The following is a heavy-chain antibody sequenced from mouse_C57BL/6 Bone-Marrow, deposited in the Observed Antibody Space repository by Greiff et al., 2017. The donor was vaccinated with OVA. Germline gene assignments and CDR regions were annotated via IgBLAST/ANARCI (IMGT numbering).Heavy chain of an antibody. CDR1: GFTFSDYG. D-gene: IGHD1-1*01. V-gene: IGHV5-17*01. CDR3: ARRAYYYCPAWFAY. Sequence: EVQRVESGGGLVKPGGSLKLSCAASGFTFSDYGMHWVRQAPGKGLEWVAYISSGSSTTNYADTVKGRFTMSRDNAKTTLFMQMTSLRSEDTAMYYCARRAYYYCPAWFAYWGQGTLVTVS. CDR2: ISSGSSTT. J-gene: IGHJ3*01.